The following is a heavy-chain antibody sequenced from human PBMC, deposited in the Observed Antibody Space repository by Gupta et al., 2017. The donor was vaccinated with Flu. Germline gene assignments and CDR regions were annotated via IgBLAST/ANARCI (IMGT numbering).Heavy chain of an antibody. V-gene: IGHV4-34*01. CDR2: INHSGST. CDR1: GGSFRGYY. D-gene: IGHD3-10*01. J-gene: IGHJ4*02. CDR3: ASGMVRGINNY. Sequence: QVQLQQWGAGLLKPSETLSLTCAVYGGSFRGYYWSWTRQPPGKGLEWIGEINHSGSTNYNPSLKSRVTISVDTSKNQFSLKLSSVTAADTAVYYCASGMVRGINNYWGQGTLVTVSS.